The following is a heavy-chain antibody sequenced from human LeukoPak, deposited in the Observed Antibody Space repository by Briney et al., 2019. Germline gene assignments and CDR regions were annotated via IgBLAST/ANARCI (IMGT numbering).Heavy chain of an antibody. Sequence: SETLSLTCTVSGGSISSYYWSWIRQPPGKGLEWIGYIYYSGSTNYNPSLKSRVTISVDTSKNQFSLKLSSVTAADTAVYYCARFLSGSGRGGFDYWGQGALVTVSS. D-gene: IGHD1-26*01. J-gene: IGHJ4*02. CDR3: ARFLSGSGRGGFDY. V-gene: IGHV4-59*01. CDR1: GGSISSYY. CDR2: IYYSGST.